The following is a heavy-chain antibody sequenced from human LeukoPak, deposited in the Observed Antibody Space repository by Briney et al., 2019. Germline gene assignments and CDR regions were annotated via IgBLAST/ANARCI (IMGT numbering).Heavy chain of an antibody. CDR3: ARGVASSSWYNYYYYYMDV. CDR1: GYTFTSYD. D-gene: IGHD6-13*01. CDR2: MNPNSGNT. Sequence: ASVKVSCKASGYTFTSYDINWARQATGQGLEWMGWMNPNSGNTGYAQKFQGRVTMTRNTSISTAYMELSSLRSEDTAVYYCARGVASSSWYNYYYYYMDVWGKGTTVTVSS. V-gene: IGHV1-8*01. J-gene: IGHJ6*03.